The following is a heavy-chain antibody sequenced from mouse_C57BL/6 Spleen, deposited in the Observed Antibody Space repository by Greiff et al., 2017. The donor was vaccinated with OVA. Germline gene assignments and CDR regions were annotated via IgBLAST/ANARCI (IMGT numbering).Heavy chain of an antibody. CDR3: ARGIYDGYFTFAY. J-gene: IGHJ3*01. V-gene: IGHV5-9*01. CDR2: ISGGGGNT. Sequence: VESGGGLVKPGGSLKLSCAASGFTFSSYTMSWVRQTPEKRLEWVATISGGGGNTYYPDSVKGRFTISRDNAKNTLYLQMSSLRSEDTALYYCARGIYDGYFTFAYWGQGTLVTVSA. CDR1: GFTFSSYT. D-gene: IGHD2-3*01.